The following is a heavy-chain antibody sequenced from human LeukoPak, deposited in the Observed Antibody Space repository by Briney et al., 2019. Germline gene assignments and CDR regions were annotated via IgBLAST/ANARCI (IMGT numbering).Heavy chain of an antibody. CDR1: GYTFTGYY. CDR3: ARGRYCSDGNCYHNWFDP. CDR2: INPNSGGT. J-gene: IGHJ5*02. V-gene: IGHV1-2*02. Sequence: ASVKVSCKASGYTFTGYYMHWVRQAPGQGPEWMGLINPNSGGTDYAQKFQGRVTMTRDTSINTAYMELSSLRSDDTAVYYCARGRYCSDGNCYHNWFDPWGQGTLVTVSS. D-gene: IGHD2-15*01.